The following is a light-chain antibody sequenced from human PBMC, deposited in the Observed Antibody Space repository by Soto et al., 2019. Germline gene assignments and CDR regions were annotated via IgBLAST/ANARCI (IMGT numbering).Light chain of an antibody. CDR3: QQYGTSEII. Sequence: EIVMTQSPATLSVSPGERATLSCRASQSVSSFIAWYQQKPGQAPRLLIYDTSSRASGIPDRFSGSGSGTDFTLTISRLETEDFAVFYCQQYGTSEIIFGQGTRLEIK. V-gene: IGKV3-20*01. CDR1: QSVSSF. CDR2: DTS. J-gene: IGKJ5*01.